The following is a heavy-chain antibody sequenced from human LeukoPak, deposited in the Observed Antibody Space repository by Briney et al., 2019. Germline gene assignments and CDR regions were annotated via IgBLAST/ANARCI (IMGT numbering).Heavy chain of an antibody. Sequence: SETLSLTCTVSGGSISSHYWSWIRQPPGKGLEWIGYIYYSGSTNYNPSLKSRVTISVDTSKNQFSLKLSSVTAADTAVYYCARVRASYYDFWSGYYREGAFDYWGQGTLVTVSS. J-gene: IGHJ4*02. CDR1: GGSISSHY. D-gene: IGHD3-3*01. CDR2: IYYSGST. CDR3: ARVRASYYDFWSGYYREGAFDY. V-gene: IGHV4-59*11.